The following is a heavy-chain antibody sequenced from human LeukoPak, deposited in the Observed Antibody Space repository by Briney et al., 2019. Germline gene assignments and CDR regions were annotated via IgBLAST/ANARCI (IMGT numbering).Heavy chain of an antibody. CDR3: ARDRKAEVTRRGYYYYYMDV. V-gene: IGHV1-2*02. CDR2: INPNSGGT. CDR1: GYTFTGYY. J-gene: IGHJ6*03. Sequence: GASVKVSCKASGYTFTGYYMHWVRQAPGQGLEWMGWINPNSGGTNYAQKFQGRVTMTRDTSISTAYMELSRLGSDDTAVYYCARDRKAEVTRRGYYYYYMDVWGKGTTVTISS. D-gene: IGHD4-23*01.